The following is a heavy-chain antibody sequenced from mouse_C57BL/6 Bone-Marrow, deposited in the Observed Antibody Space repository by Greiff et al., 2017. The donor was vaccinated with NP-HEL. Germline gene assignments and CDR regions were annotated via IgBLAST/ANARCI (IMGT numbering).Heavy chain of an antibody. CDR3: ARHRELSGFAY. J-gene: IGHJ3*01. Sequence: EVQLVESGGDLVKPGGSLKLSCAASGFTFSSYGMSWVRQTPDKRLEWVATISSGGSYTYYPDSVKGRFTISRDNAKNTLYLQMSSLKSEDTAMYYCARHRELSGFAYWGQGTLVTVSA. CDR1: GFTFSSYG. V-gene: IGHV5-6*01. CDR2: ISSGGSYT. D-gene: IGHD3-2*02.